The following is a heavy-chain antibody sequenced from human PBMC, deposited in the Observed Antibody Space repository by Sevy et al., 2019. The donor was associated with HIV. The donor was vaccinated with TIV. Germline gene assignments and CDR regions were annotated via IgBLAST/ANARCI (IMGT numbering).Heavy chain of an antibody. CDR1: GFIFSDYY. CDR2: ISSSGSTI. V-gene: IGHV3-11*01. Sequence: GGSLRLSCAASGFIFSDYYMSWIRQAPGKGLEWVSYISSSGSTIYYADSVKGRFTISRDNAKNSLYLQMNSLRAEDRDMYYCGSDRGALRPGLGSIGGDAFDIWGQGTMVTVSS. J-gene: IGHJ3*02. CDR3: GSDRGALRPGLGSIGGDAFDI. D-gene: IGHD3-10*01.